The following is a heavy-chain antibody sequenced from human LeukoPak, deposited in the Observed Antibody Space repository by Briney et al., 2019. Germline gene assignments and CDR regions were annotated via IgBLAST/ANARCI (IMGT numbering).Heavy chain of an antibody. CDR2: INHSGST. D-gene: IGHD6-19*01. CDR3: ARGDSSGWSRCMDV. J-gene: IGHJ6*02. Sequence: SETLSVTCAVYGGSFSGYYWSWIRQPPGKGLEWIGEINHSGSTNYNPSLKSRVTISVDTSKNQFSLKLSSVTAADTAVYYCARGDSSGWSRCMDVWGQGTTVTVSS. CDR1: GGSFSGYY. V-gene: IGHV4-34*01.